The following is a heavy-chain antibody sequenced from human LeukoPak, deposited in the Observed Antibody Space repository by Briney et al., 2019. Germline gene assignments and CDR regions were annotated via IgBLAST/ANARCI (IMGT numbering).Heavy chain of an antibody. D-gene: IGHD6-19*01. Sequence: SETLSLTCTVSGGSISSYYWSWLRQPPGKGLEWFGYIYYSGSTNYNPSLKSRVTISVDTSKNQFSLKLSSVPAADTAVYYCARSQDGWYPYNWFDPWGQGTLVTVSS. V-gene: IGHV4-59*01. CDR1: GGSISSYY. CDR2: IYYSGST. J-gene: IGHJ5*02. CDR3: ARSQDGWYPYNWFDP.